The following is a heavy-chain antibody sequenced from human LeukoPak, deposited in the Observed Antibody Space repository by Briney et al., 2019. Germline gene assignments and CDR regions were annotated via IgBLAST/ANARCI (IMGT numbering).Heavy chain of an antibody. D-gene: IGHD2/OR15-2a*01. CDR3: ARYFYSPYYYYGMDV. V-gene: IGHV3-7*05. CDR1: GLTFSSYW. CDR2: IKQDGSEK. J-gene: IGHJ6*02. Sequence: GGSLRLSCAASGLTFSSYWMSWGRQAPGKGLEWVANIKQDGSEKYYVDSVKGRFTISRDNAKNSLYLQMNSLRAEDTAVYYCARYFYSPYYYYGMDVWGRGTTVTVSS.